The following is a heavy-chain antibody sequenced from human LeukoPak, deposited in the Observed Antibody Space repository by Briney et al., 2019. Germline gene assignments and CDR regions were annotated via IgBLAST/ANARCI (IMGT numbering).Heavy chain of an antibody. CDR3: ARGDYYYDSSGYAGLGWYFDY. D-gene: IGHD3-22*01. V-gene: IGHV1-46*01. J-gene: IGHJ4*02. Sequence: GASVKVSCKASGYTFTSYYMHWVRQAPGQGLEWMGIINPSGGSTSYAQKFQGRVTMTRDTSTSTVYMELSSLRSEDTAVYYCARGDYYYDSSGYAGLGWYFDYWGQGTLVTVSS. CDR1: GYTFTSYY. CDR2: INPSGGST.